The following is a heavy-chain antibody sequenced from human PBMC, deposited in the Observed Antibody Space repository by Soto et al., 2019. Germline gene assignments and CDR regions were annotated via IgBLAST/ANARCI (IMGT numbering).Heavy chain of an antibody. CDR3: ARGIRGAAAGPVDY. D-gene: IGHD6-13*01. CDR2: INHSGST. J-gene: IGHJ4*02. CDR1: GGSFSGYY. Sequence: SETXSLTCAVYGGSFSGYYWSWIRQPPGKGLEWIGEINHSGSTNYNPSLKSRVTISVDTSKNQFSLKLSSVTAADTAVYYCARGIRGAAAGPVDYWGQGTLVTVSS. V-gene: IGHV4-34*01.